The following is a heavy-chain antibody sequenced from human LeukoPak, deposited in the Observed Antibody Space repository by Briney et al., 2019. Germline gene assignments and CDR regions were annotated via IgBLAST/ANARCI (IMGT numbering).Heavy chain of an antibody. CDR1: GFTFSSYS. Sequence: GGSLRLSCAASGFTFSSYSMNWVRQAPGKGLDWVAYISRDRGAVYYADSVKGRFTVSRDNVQNSLALQMNSLRDEDTAVYFCARDHNWGFDYWGQGSLVSVSS. D-gene: IGHD7-27*01. CDR3: ARDHNWGFDY. CDR2: ISRDRGAV. V-gene: IGHV3-48*02. J-gene: IGHJ4*02.